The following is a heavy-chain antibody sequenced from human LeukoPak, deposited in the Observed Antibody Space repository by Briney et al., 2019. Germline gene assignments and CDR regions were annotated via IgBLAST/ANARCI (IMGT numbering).Heavy chain of an antibody. D-gene: IGHD3-22*01. V-gene: IGHV3-23*01. CDR3: AKDRYYDNSANHYESES. J-gene: IGHJ4*02. CDR1: GFTFSSYG. CDR2: VSGSGGST. Sequence: GGSLRLSCAASGFTFSSYGMSWVRQAPGKGLDWVSAVSGSGGSTNYADSVTGRFTISRDNSKNTLYLQMNSLRAEDTAVYYCAKDRYYDNSANHYESESWGQGTLVTVSS.